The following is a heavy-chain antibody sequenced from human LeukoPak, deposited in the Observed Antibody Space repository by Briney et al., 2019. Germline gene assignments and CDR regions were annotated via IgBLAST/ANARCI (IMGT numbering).Heavy chain of an antibody. Sequence: GGSLRLSCAASGFTVFSNYMSWVRQAPGKGLEWVSVIYSGGSTYYADSVKGRFTISRDNSKNTVYLQMKSLRAEDTAVYYCARDRRCSSTSCYYFDYWGQGTLVTVSS. V-gene: IGHV3-66*01. D-gene: IGHD2-2*01. CDR1: GFTVFSNY. CDR2: IYSGGST. CDR3: ARDRRCSSTSCYYFDY. J-gene: IGHJ4*02.